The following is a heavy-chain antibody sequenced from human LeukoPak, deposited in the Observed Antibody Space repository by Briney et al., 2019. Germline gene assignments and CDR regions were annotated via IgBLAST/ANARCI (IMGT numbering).Heavy chain of an antibody. CDR1: GGSISSSSYY. J-gene: IGHJ6*03. CDR3: ARAGNAPLEVYMDV. V-gene: IGHV4-61*01. D-gene: IGHD1-26*01. CDR2: IYYSGST. Sequence: SETLSLTCTVSGGSISSSSYYWSWIRQPPGKGLEWIGYIYYSGSTNYNPSLKSRVTISVDTSKNQFSLKLSSVTAADTAVYYCARAGNAPLEVYMDVWGKGTTVTVSS.